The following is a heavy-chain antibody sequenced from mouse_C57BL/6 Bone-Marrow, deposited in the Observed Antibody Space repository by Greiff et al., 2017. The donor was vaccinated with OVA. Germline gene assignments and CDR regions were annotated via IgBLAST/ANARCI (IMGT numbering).Heavy chain of an antibody. CDR1: GYTFTSYW. CDR3: ARVGGWRRRGHAMDY. D-gene: IGHD2-3*01. CDR2: IDPNCGGT. J-gene: IGHJ4*01. Sequence: QVQLQQPGAELVKPGASVKLSCKASGYTFTSYWMHWVKQRPGRGLEWIGRIDPNCGGTKYNEKFKSKATLTVDKPSSPAYMQLSSLTSEDSVVYYGARVGGWRRRGHAMDYWGQGTSVTVSS. V-gene: IGHV1-72*01.